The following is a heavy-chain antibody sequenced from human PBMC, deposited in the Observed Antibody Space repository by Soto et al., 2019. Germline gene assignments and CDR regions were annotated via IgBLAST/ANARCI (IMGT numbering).Heavy chain of an antibody. CDR2: IYYSGST. Sequence: QVQLQESGPGLVKPSETLSLTCTVSGGSVSSGSYYWSWIRQPPGKGLEWIGYIYYSGSTNYNPSLKSRVTIPVDTSTNQSSLKLSSVTAADTAVYYCARLEITGTTGGLVDYWGQGTLVTVSS. CDR1: GGSVSSGSYY. V-gene: IGHV4-61*01. CDR3: ARLEITGTTGGLVDY. J-gene: IGHJ4*02. D-gene: IGHD1-7*01.